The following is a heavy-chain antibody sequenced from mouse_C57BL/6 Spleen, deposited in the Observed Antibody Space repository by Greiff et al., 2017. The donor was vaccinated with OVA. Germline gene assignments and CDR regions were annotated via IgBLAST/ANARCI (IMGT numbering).Heavy chain of an antibody. CDR3: ARSYGNYVAY. J-gene: IGHJ3*01. CDR2: IYPSDSET. V-gene: IGHV1-61*01. Sequence: QVQLQQPGAELVRPGSSVKLSCKASGYTFTSYWMDWVKQRPGQGLEWIGNIYPSDSETHYNQKFKDKATLTVDKSSSTAYMQLSSLTSEDSAVYYCARSYGNYVAYWGQGTLVTVSA. D-gene: IGHD2-1*01. CDR1: GYTFTSYW.